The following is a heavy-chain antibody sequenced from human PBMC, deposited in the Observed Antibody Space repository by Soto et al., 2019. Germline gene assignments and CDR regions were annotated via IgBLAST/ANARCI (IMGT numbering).Heavy chain of an antibody. CDR3: ARLPRDMGFGELLFYYYYYYGMDV. J-gene: IGHJ6*02. D-gene: IGHD3-10*01. CDR2: IIPIFGTA. CDR1: GGTFSSYA. Sequence: GASVKVSCKASGGTFSSYAISWVRQAPGQGLEWMGGIIPIFGTANYAQKFQGRVTITADESTSTAYMELSSLRSEDTAVYYCARLPRDMGFGELLFYYYYYYGMDVWGQGTTVTVSS. V-gene: IGHV1-69*13.